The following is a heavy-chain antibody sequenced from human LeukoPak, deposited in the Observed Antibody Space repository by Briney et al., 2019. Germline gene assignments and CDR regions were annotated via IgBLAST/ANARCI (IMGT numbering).Heavy chain of an antibody. J-gene: IGHJ4*02. CDR3: AGGYSYGYSAPFDY. CDR2: IYSGGST. V-gene: IGHV3-53*01. Sequence: GGSLRLSCAASGFIVSSNYMSWVRQAPGKGLEWVSVIYSGGSTYYADSVKGRFTISRDNSKNTLYLQMNSLRAEDTAVYYCAGGYSYGYSAPFDYWGQGTLVTVSS. CDR1: GFIVSSNY. D-gene: IGHD5-18*01.